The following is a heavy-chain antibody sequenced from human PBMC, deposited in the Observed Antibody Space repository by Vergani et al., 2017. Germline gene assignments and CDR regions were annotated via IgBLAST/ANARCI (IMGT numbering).Heavy chain of an antibody. D-gene: IGHD1-7*01. CDR2: IYWNDDQ. J-gene: IGHJ6*03. Sequence: QITLKESGPTLVKPTQTLTLTCTFSGFSLNTRGVSVAWIRQPPGKALDWLALIYWNDDQHYSPSLNNRVTITKDTSKNQVVLTMTNMDYVDTGTYYCVYRKTECGTTGCFYPLNYCYYMDEWGKGTTVNLSS. V-gene: IGHV2-5*04. CDR1: GFSLNTRGVS. CDR3: VYRKTECGTTGCFYPLNYCYYMDE.